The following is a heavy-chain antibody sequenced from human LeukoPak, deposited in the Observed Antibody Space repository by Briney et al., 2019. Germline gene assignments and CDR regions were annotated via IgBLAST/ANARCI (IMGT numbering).Heavy chain of an antibody. CDR3: ARAPHYYYYYMDV. J-gene: IGHJ6*03. V-gene: IGHV4-59*01. CDR1: GGSISSYY. CDR2: IYYSGST. Sequence: PSETLSLTRTVSGGSISSYYWSWIRQPPGKGLEWIGYIYYSGSTNYNPSLKSRVTISVDTSKNQFSLKLSSVTAADTAVYYCARAPHYYYYYMDVWGKGTTVTVSS.